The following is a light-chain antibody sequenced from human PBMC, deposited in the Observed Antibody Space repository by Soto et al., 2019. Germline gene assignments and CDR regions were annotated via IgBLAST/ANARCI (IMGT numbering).Light chain of an antibody. J-gene: IGLJ1*01. CDR2: EVS. CDR1: SRDVGGYNY. CDR3: CSYAGRNREV. V-gene: IGLV2-8*01. Sequence: QSVLTQPPSASGSPGQSVTISCTGTSRDVGGYNYVSWYQQYPGKAPKLMIYEVSKRPSGVPDRFSGSKSGNTASLTVSGLQAEHEADYYCCSYAGRNREVFGTGTKLTVL.